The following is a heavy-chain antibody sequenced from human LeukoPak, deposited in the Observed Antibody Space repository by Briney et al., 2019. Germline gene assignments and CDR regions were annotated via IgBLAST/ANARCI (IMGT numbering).Heavy chain of an antibody. CDR1: GGSISSYY. Sequence: SETLSLTCTVSGGSISSYYWSWIRQPPGKGLEWIGTIYYSGSTYYNAPLKSRVTISVDTSKNQFSLKLSSVTAADTAVYYCAREVGYCSDGSCYSGNWFDPWGQGTQVTVSS. D-gene: IGHD2-15*01. J-gene: IGHJ5*02. V-gene: IGHV4-59*04. CDR3: AREVGYCSDGSCYSGNWFDP. CDR2: IYYSGST.